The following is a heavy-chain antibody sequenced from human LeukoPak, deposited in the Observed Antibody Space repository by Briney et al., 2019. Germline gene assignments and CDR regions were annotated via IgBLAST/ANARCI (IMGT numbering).Heavy chain of an antibody. CDR2: IYYSGST. CDR1: GGSISSYY. Sequence: PSETLSLTCTVSGGSISSYYWSWIRQPPGKGLEWIGYIYYSGSTNYNPSLKSRVTISVDTSKNQFSLKLSSVTAADTAVYYCARVDDSGGYYPYYFDYWGQGTLVTVSS. CDR3: ARVDDSGGYYPYYFDY. J-gene: IGHJ4*02. V-gene: IGHV4-59*01. D-gene: IGHD3-22*01.